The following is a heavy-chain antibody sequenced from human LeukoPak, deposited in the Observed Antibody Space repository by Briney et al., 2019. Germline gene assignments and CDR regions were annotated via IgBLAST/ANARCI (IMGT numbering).Heavy chain of an antibody. J-gene: IGHJ4*02. CDR3: AKYGNYYGSSAYSGLDY. CDR1: GFTFSSYA. D-gene: IGHD3-22*01. V-gene: IGHV3-23*01. Sequence: GGSLRLSCAASGFTFSSYAMSWVRQAPGKGLEWVPAISGNGGHTYYADSVKGRFTISRDNSKNTLYLQMNSLRAEDTAVYYCAKYGNYYGSSAYSGLDYWGQGTLVTVSS. CDR2: ISGNGGHT.